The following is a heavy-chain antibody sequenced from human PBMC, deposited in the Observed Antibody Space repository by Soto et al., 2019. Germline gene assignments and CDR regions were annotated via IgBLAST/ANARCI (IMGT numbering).Heavy chain of an antibody. J-gene: IGHJ4*02. Sequence: EVQLLESGGGLVQPGGSLRLSCAASGFTFSSYARSWVRQAPGKGLEWVSAISGSGGSTYYADSVKGRFTISRDNSKNTLYLQMNSLRAEDTAVYYCAKGSLPYGDYVSSRVYYFDYWGQGTLVTVSS. CDR3: AKGSLPYGDYVSSRVYYFDY. V-gene: IGHV3-23*01. CDR2: ISGSGGST. D-gene: IGHD4-17*01. CDR1: GFTFSSYA.